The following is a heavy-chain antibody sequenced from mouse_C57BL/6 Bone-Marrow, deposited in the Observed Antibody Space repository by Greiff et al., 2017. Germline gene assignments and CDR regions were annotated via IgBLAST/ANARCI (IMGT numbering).Heavy chain of an antibody. J-gene: IGHJ2*01. Sequence: VQLQQPGAELVMPGASVKLSCKASGYTFTSYWMHWVKQRPGQGLEWIGEIDPSDSYTNYNQKFKGKSTLTVDKSSSTAYMQLSSLTSEDSAVYYCARRRNLYYYGSSFFDYWGQGTTLTVSS. V-gene: IGHV1-69*01. CDR2: IDPSDSYT. CDR1: GYTFTSYW. D-gene: IGHD1-1*01. CDR3: ARRRNLYYYGSSFFDY.